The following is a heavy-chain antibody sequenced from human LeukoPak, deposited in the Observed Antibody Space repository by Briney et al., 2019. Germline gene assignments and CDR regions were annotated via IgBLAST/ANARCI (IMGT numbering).Heavy chain of an antibody. J-gene: IGHJ4*02. V-gene: IGHV3-23*01. CDR1: GFTFSSYA. Sequence: GGSLRLSCAASGFTFSSYAMSWVRQAPGKGLEWVSAISGSGGSTYYADSVKGRFTISRDNSKNTLYLQMNSLRAEDTAVYYCPKEGSIAAAGNPIFDYWGQGTLVTVSS. CDR2: ISGSGGST. D-gene: IGHD6-13*01. CDR3: PKEGSIAAAGNPIFDY.